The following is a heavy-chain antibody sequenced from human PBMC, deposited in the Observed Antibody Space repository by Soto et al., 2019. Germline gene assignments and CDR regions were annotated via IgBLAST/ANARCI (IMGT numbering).Heavy chain of an antibody. D-gene: IGHD3-10*01. Sequence: GASVKVSCKASGYTFTSYYIHCVRQAPGQVLEWMGIINPSGGSTNYAQELQGRVTVTRDTSTSTVYMELRSLRSDDTAVYYCARGARASGPDRYYYGMDVWGQGTTVTVSS. CDR2: INPSGGST. CDR3: ARGARASGPDRYYYGMDV. CDR1: GYTFTSYY. J-gene: IGHJ6*02. V-gene: IGHV1-46*03.